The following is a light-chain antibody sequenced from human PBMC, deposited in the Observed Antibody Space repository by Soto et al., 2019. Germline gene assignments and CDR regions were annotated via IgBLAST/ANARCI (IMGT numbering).Light chain of an antibody. Sequence: EIVLTQSPGTLSLSPGERATLSCRASQSVSSSYLAWYEQKPGQAPRLLIYGASSRATGIPDGFSGSGSGKNLTLTISRLEPEDFAVYCRQQYGSSPRFTFGPATEVD. V-gene: IGKV3-20*01. J-gene: IGKJ3*01. CDR1: QSVSSSY. CDR3: QQYGSSPRFT. CDR2: GAS.